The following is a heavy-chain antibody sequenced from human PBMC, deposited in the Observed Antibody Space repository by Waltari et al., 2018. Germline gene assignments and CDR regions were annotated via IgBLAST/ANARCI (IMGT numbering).Heavy chain of an antibody. CDR2: IYTSGST. Sequence: QVQLQESGPGLVKPSQTLSLTCTVSGGSISSGSYYWSWIRQPAGKGLEWIGYIYTSGSTNYNPSLKSRVTISVDTSKNQFSLKLSSVTAADTAVYYCARHSRSGIAVAVVYWGQGTLVTVSS. V-gene: IGHV4-61*09. J-gene: IGHJ4*02. CDR3: ARHSRSGIAVAVVY. D-gene: IGHD6-19*01. CDR1: GGSISSGSYY.